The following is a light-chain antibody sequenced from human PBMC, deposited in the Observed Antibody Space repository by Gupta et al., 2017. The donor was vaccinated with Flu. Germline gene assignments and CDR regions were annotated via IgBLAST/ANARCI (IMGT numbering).Light chain of an antibody. CDR3: QQYKSYSRT. CDR1: QSSSSW. Sequence: PSTLSASVGDRVTITCRASQSSSSWLAWYQQKPGKAPKLLIYKASTLEGGVPSRFSGSGAGTEFTLTISSLQPDDFATYYCQQYKSYSRTFGQGTKLEIK. CDR2: KAS. V-gene: IGKV1-5*03. J-gene: IGKJ2*01.